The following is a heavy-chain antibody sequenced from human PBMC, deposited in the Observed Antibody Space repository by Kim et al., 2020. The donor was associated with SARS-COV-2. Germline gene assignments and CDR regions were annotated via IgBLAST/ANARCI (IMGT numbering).Heavy chain of an antibody. CDR3: ARLVPRAPYCGGDCYPLPNYYYYGMDV. V-gene: IGHV1-69*13. CDR2: IIPIFGTA. D-gene: IGHD2-21*02. Sequence: SVKVSCKASGGTFSSYAISWVRQAPGQGLEWMGGIIPIFGTANYAQKFQGRVTITADESTSTAYMELSSLRSEDTAVYYCARLVPRAPYCGGDCYPLPNYYYYGMDVWGQGTTVTVSS. J-gene: IGHJ6*02. CDR1: GGTFSSYA.